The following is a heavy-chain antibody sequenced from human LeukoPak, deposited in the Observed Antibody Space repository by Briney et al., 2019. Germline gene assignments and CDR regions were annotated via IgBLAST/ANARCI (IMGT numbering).Heavy chain of an antibody. CDR1: GFTFSSYS. D-gene: IGHD6-13*01. CDR3: ASGRQQLAHYGMDV. V-gene: IGHV3-21*04. CDR2: ISSSSSYI. Sequence: GGSLRLSCAASGFTFSSYSMNWVRQAPGKGLEWVSSISSSSSYIYYADSVKGRFTISRDNAKNSLYLQMNSLRAEDTAVYYCASGRQQLAHYGMDVWGQGTTVTVSS. J-gene: IGHJ6*02.